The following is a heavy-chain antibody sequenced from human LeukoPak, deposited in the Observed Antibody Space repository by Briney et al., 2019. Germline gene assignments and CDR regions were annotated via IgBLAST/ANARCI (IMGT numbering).Heavy chain of an antibody. D-gene: IGHD2/OR15-2a*01. V-gene: IGHV3-30*04. J-gene: IGHJ4*02. CDR1: GFIFSRFA. Sequence: GGSLRLSCAASGFIFSRFAIQWVRQAPGKGLEWVTIISYDGSHKYYADSVKGQFTISRDNPKSTVYLQMNSLRAEDTAVYYCAPFYGHGPDWGQGTLVTVSS. CDR2: ISYDGSHK. CDR3: APFYGHGPD.